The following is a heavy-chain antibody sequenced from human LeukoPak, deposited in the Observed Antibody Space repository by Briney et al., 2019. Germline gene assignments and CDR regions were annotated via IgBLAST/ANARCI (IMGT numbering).Heavy chain of an antibody. D-gene: IGHD5-18*01. Sequence: PGGSLRLSCAASGFSFSSYSMNWVRQAPGKGLEWVSYISSSSSTIYYVDSVKGRFTNSRDNAKNSLYLQMNSLRAEDTAVYYCARLGYSYGHTYFDYWGQGTLVTVSS. J-gene: IGHJ4*02. CDR3: ARLGYSYGHTYFDY. CDR2: ISSSSSTI. V-gene: IGHV3-48*01. CDR1: GFSFSSYS.